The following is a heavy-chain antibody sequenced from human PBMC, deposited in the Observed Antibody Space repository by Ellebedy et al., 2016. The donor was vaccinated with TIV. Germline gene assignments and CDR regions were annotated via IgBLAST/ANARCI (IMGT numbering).Heavy chain of an antibody. Sequence: GGSLRLXXAASGFTFSSYGMHWVRQAPGKGLEWVAVISYDGSNKYYADSVKGRFTISRDNSKNTLYLQMNSLRAEDTAVYYCAKERWTTVWYYYGMDVWGQGTTVTVSS. CDR3: AKERWTTVWYYYGMDV. V-gene: IGHV3-30*18. J-gene: IGHJ6*02. CDR1: GFTFSSYG. CDR2: ISYDGSNK. D-gene: IGHD2/OR15-2a*01.